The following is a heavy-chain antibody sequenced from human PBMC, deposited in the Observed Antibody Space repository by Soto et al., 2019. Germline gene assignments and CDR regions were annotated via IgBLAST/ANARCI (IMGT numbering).Heavy chain of an antibody. J-gene: IGHJ6*02. D-gene: IGHD2-2*01. V-gene: IGHV1-69*01. Sequence: QVQLVQSGAEVKKPGSSVKVSCKASGGTFSSYAISWVRQAPGQGLEWMGGIIPISGTANYAQKFQGRVTLTEDESTSTAYMELSSLRSGYTAVYYCARSQGSSTSLEIYYYYYYGMDVWGQGTTVTVSS. CDR1: GGTFSSYA. CDR2: IIPISGTA. CDR3: ARSQGSSTSLEIYYYYYYGMDV.